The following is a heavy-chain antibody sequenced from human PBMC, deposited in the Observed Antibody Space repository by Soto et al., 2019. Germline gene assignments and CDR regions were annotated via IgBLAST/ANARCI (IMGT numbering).Heavy chain of an antibody. CDR2: TTDTGGDT. CDR1: GITFGSRA. D-gene: IGHD3-9*01. V-gene: IGHV3-23*01. Sequence: GSLRLSCVASGITFGSRAMSWVRQAPGEGLEWVSTTTDTGGDTKYADSVRGRFTISRDNSKNTLCLQMSSLRAEDSAVYYRARVLHFDWLNYVWGQGTLVTVSS. CDR3: ARVLHFDWLNYV. J-gene: IGHJ4*02.